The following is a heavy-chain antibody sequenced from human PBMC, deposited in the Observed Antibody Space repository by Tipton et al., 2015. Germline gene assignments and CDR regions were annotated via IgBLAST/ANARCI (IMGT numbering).Heavy chain of an antibody. CDR3: AKDSQLGIVGNSLDN. J-gene: IGHJ4*02. V-gene: IGHV3-33*03. CDR2: IWYDGTNE. Sequence: SLRLSCAGSGFTFSRYGMHWVRQAPGKGLECVAVIWYDGTNEYYADSVKGRFIISRDNSKNTVYLQMNSLRAEDTAVYYCAKDSQLGIVGNSLDNWGQGTLVTVSS. CDR1: GFTFSRYG. D-gene: IGHD1-26*01.